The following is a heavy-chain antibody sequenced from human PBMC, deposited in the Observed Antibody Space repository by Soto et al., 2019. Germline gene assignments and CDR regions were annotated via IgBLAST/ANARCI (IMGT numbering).Heavy chain of an antibody. CDR1: GVTFSSYG. J-gene: IGHJ6*02. Sequence: GGSLSLSCAASGVTFSSYGMHWVRQAPGKRLEWVAVIWYDGSNKYYADSVKGRFTISRDSSKNTLYLQMNSLRAEDTAVYYCARDLEFCSGGSCYSIVYYYYGMDVWGQGTTVTVSS. D-gene: IGHD2-15*01. CDR3: ARDLEFCSGGSCYSIVYYYYGMDV. CDR2: IWYDGSNK. V-gene: IGHV3-33*01.